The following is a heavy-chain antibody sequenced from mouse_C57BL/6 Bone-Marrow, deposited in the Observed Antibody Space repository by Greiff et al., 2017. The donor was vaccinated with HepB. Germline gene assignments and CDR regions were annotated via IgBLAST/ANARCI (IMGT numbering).Heavy chain of an antibody. CDR2: ISNGGGST. CDR3: ARIYDGYFYAMDY. J-gene: IGHJ4*01. Sequence: EVQLVESGGGLVQPGGSLKLSCAASGFTFSDYYMYWVRQTPEKRLEWVAYISNGGGSTYYPDTVKGRFTISRDNAKNTLYLQMSRLKSEDTAMYYCARIYDGYFYAMDYWGQGTSVTVSS. CDR1: GFTFSDYY. D-gene: IGHD2-3*01. V-gene: IGHV5-12*01.